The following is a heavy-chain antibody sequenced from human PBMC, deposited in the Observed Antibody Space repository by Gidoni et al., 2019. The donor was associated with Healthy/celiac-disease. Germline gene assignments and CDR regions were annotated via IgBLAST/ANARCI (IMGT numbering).Heavy chain of an antibody. V-gene: IGHV3-15*01. J-gene: IGHJ6*02. CDR3: TTDRPDDYGDYVPGMDV. CDR1: GFTFSNAW. CDR2: IKSKTDGGTT. D-gene: IGHD4-17*01. Sequence: EVQLVESGGGLVKPGGSLRLSCAASGFTFSNAWMSWVRQAPGKGLEWVGRIKSKTDGGTTDYAAPVKGRFTISRDDSKNTLYLQMNSLKTEDTAVYYCTTDRPDDYGDYVPGMDVWGQGTTVTVSS.